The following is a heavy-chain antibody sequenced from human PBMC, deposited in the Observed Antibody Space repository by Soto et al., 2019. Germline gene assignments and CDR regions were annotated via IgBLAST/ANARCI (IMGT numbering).Heavy chain of an antibody. V-gene: IGHV3-72*01. CDR2: SRNKANSYNT. CDR1: GFTFSDYY. D-gene: IGHD3-16*01. J-gene: IGHJ4*01. CDR3: ARDTGGRYDY. Sequence: EVQLVESGGGLVQPGGSLRLSCAASGFTFSDYYMDWVRQVPGKGLEWVGRSRNKANSYNTEYAASVKGRFSISRDGSKDSMYLQMNSLKTEDTAVYYCARDTGGRYDYWGHGDLVTVSS.